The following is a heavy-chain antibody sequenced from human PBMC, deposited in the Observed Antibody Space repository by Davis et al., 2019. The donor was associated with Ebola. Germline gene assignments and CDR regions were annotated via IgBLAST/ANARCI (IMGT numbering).Heavy chain of an antibody. CDR2: ISTKYGDT. D-gene: IGHD3-10*01. J-gene: IGHJ4*02. CDR3: ARDRNVLVRQIDF. V-gene: IGHV1-18*01. Sequence: ASVKVSCKASGYTFTTSGISWVRQAPGQGLEWMGWISTKYGDTNYAQKFQGRVTMTTDTSTSTAYLDLRSLRSDDTAVYYCARDRNVLVRQIDFWGQGTLVTVSS. CDR1: GYTFTTSG.